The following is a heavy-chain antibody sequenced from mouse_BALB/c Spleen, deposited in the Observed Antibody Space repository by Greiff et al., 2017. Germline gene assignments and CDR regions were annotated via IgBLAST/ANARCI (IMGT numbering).Heavy chain of an antibody. CDR3: ARGDYGNYVGFAY. D-gene: IGHD2-1*01. Sequence: QVQLKESGAELVKPGASVKMSCKAFGYTFTTYPIEWMKQNHGKSLEWIGNFHPYNDDTKYNEKFKGKAKLTVEKSSSTVYLELSRLTSDDSAVYYCARGDYGNYVGFAYWGQGTLVTVSA. CDR1: GYTFTTYP. V-gene: IGHV1-47*01. J-gene: IGHJ3*01. CDR2: FHPYNDDT.